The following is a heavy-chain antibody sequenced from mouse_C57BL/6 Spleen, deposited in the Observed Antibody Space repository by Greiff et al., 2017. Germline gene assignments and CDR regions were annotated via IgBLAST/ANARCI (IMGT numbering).Heavy chain of an antibody. J-gene: IGHJ2*01. V-gene: IGHV5-16*01. CDR2: INYDGSST. CDR3: ARDYYDYHYFDY. CDR1: GFTFSDYY. D-gene: IGHD2-4*01. Sequence: EVKLMESEGGLVQPGSSMKLSCTASGFTFSDYYMAWVRQVPEKGLEWVANINYDGSSTYYLDSLKSRFIISRDNAKNILYLQMSSLKSEDTATYYCARDYYDYHYFDYWGQGTTLTVSS.